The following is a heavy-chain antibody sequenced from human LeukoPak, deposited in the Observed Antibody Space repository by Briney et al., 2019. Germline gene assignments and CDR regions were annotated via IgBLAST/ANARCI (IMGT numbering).Heavy chain of an antibody. CDR3: ARDLAGPPQEAFDI. CDR2: IKQDGSEK. CDR1: GFTFSSYW. V-gene: IGHV3-7*01. J-gene: IGHJ3*02. Sequence: GGSLRLSCAASGFTFSSYWMSWVRQAPGKGLEWVANIKQDGSEKYYVDSVKGRFTISRDNAKSPLYLQMNSLRAEDTAVYYCARDLAGPPQEAFDIWGQGTMVTVSS.